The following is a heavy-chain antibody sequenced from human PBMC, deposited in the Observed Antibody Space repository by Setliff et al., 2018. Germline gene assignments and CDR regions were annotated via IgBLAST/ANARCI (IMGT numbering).Heavy chain of an antibody. V-gene: IGHV2-26*03. CDR2: IFSMDQK. CDR3: ARIGTSSVLYGMDV. D-gene: IGHD3-22*01. CDR1: GFSLSDGRVG. Sequence: SGPTLVKPTETLTLTCTISGFSLSDGRVGVTWIRQPPGKALEWLATIFSMDQKSYSTSLESRLLISKDTSATQVVLMMTNMNPADTGTYYCARIGTSSVLYGMDVWGQGTTVTVSS. J-gene: IGHJ6*02.